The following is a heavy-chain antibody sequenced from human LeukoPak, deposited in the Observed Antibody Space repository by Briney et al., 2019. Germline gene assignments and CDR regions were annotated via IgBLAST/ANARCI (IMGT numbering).Heavy chain of an antibody. CDR3: ARERPSIAALDY. Sequence: PGVSLRLSCAASGFTFSSYSMHWVRQAPGKGLEWVAVISHDGSKKYYADSVKGRFTISRDNSKNTLYLQMNSLRAEDTAVYYCARERPSIAALDYWGQGTLVTVSS. CDR2: ISHDGSKK. D-gene: IGHD6-6*01. V-gene: IGHV3-30-3*01. J-gene: IGHJ4*02. CDR1: GFTFSSYS.